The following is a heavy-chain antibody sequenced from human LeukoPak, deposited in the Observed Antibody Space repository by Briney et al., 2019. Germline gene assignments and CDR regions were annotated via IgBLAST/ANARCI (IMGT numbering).Heavy chain of an antibody. CDR3: TTSTYYYDSDGYYNEVDH. J-gene: IGHJ5*02. Sequence: PGGSLRLSCAASGITFRNAWMSWVRQAPGKGLDWVGRIKSKSDGGTADHAAPVKDRFTISRDDSKNTLYLQMNSLKSEDTAVYYCTTSTYYYDSDGYYNEVDHWGQGTLVTVSS. V-gene: IGHV3-15*01. CDR2: IKSKSDGGTA. D-gene: IGHD3-22*01. CDR1: GITFRNAW.